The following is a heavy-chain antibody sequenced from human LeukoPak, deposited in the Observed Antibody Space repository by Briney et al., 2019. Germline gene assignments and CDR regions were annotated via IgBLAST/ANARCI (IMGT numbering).Heavy chain of an antibody. CDR3: ARHGVAAAGIVYYFDY. CDR1: GYSFTTYW. CDR2: IDPSDSYS. V-gene: IGHV5-10-1*01. J-gene: IGHJ4*02. D-gene: IGHD6-13*01. Sequence: GESLKISCKGSGYSFTTYWISWVRQMPGKGLEWMGTIDPSDSYSNYSPSFQGHVTISADKSISTAYLQRSSLKVSDTAMYYCARHGVAAAGIVYYFDYWGQGSLVTVSS.